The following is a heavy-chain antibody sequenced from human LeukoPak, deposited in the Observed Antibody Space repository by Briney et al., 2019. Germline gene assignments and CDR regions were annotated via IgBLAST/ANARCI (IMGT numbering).Heavy chain of an antibody. D-gene: IGHD5-18*01. Sequence: SETLSLTCAVYGGSFSDYYWSWIRQPPGKGLEWIGEINHSGSTNYNPSLKSRVTISVDTSKNQFSLKLSSVTAADTAVYYCARAPRSGYSYGPYYFDYWGQGTLVTVSS. CDR2: INHSGST. J-gene: IGHJ4*02. CDR1: GGSFSDYY. CDR3: ARAPRSGYSYGPYYFDY. V-gene: IGHV4-34*01.